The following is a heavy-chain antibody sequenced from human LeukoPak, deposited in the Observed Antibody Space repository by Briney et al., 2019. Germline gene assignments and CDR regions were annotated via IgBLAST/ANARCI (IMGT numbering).Heavy chain of an antibody. D-gene: IGHD5-18*01. V-gene: IGHV1-18*01. CDR1: GYTFTSYG. J-gene: IGHJ6*02. Sequence: ASVKVSCKASGYTFTSYGISWVRQAPGQGLEWMGWISAYNGNTNYAQKLQGRVTMTTDTSTSTAYMELRSLRSDDTAVYYCARVDTGYYYYGMDVWGQGTTVTASS. CDR3: ARVDTGYYYYGMDV. CDR2: ISAYNGNT.